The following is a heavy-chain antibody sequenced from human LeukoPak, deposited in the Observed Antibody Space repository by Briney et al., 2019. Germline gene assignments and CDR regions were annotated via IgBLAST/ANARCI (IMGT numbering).Heavy chain of an antibody. Sequence: GGSLRLSCAASGITFSRYGMHWVRQAPGKGLEWVTFIRYDGSIKYYADSVKGRFTMSRDNSKNTLFLQMNSLRAEDTAVYYCAKGSKEVLFTRDHYMDVWGKGTTVTISS. CDR2: IRYDGSIK. V-gene: IGHV3-30*02. CDR3: AKGSKEVLFTRDHYMDV. J-gene: IGHJ6*03. CDR1: GITFSRYG. D-gene: IGHD3-3*01.